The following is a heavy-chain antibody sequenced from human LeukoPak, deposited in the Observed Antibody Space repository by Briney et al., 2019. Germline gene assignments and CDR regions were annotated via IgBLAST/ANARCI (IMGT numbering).Heavy chain of an antibody. D-gene: IGHD2-21*01. CDR1: GFTFSSYW. J-gene: IGHJ6*03. Sequence: GGSLRLSCAASGFTFSSYWMNWVRQAPGKGLEWVANIKQDGSEKYYVDSVEGRFTVSRDNAKNSLYLQMNSLRAEDTAVYYCARDVHSPWVCMDVWGKGTTVTVSS. V-gene: IGHV3-7*01. CDR3: ARDVHSPWVCMDV. CDR2: IKQDGSEK.